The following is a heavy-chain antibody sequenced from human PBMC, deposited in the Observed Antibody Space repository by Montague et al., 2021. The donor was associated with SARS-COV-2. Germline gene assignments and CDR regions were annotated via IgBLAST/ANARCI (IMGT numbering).Heavy chain of an antibody. D-gene: IGHD3-10*01. CDR1: GGSMSDHY. V-gene: IGHV4-59*11. J-gene: IGHJ5*02. CDR2: IYYSGGI. CDR3: ARAVSVRRAVNWFDP. Sequence: TLSLTCTVSGGSMSDHYWAWIRQPPGKGPEWLAYIYYSGGINSNASLKSRVSMSVDTSKNQFSLKLTSVTAADTAVYYCARAVSVRRAVNWFDPWGQGTLVTVSS.